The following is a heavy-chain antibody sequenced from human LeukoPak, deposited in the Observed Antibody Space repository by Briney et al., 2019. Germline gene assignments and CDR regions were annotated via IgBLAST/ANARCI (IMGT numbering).Heavy chain of an antibody. CDR2: ISYDGSNK. J-gene: IGHJ4*02. V-gene: IGHV3-30*04. CDR1: EFTFSSYA. D-gene: IGHD2-21*02. Sequence: GGSLRLSCAASEFTFSSYAMHWVRQAPGKGLEGVAVISYDGSNKYYADSVKGRFTISRDNSKNTLYLQMNSLRAEDTAVYYCARAPGVTYFDYWGQGTLVTVSS. CDR3: ARAPGVTYFDY.